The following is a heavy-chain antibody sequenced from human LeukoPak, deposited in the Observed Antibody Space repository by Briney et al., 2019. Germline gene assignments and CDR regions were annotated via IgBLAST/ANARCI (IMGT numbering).Heavy chain of an antibody. CDR2: ISWNSGSI. V-gene: IGHV3-9*01. Sequence: GGSLRLSCAASGFTFDDYAMHWVRQAPGKGLEWVSGISWNSGSIGYADSVKGRFTISRGNAKNSLCLQMNSLRAEDTALYYCAKGSSSGPWDYWGQGTLVTVSS. D-gene: IGHD6-19*01. CDR1: GFTFDDYA. CDR3: AKGSSSGPWDY. J-gene: IGHJ4*02.